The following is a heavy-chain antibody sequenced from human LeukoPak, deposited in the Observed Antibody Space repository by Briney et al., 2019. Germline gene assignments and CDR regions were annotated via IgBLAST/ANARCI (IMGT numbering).Heavy chain of an antibody. CDR2: IKSKFETT. D-gene: IGHD6-19*01. Sequence: GGSLRLSCAASGFTFSSYAMSWVRQAPGKGPEWVGRIKSKFETTDYAAPVKGRFTISRDNSKNTLYLQMNSLRAEDTAVYYCAKGSSGWPRVRYFDYWGQGTLVTVSS. CDR1: GFTFSSYA. J-gene: IGHJ4*02. CDR3: AKGSSGWPRVRYFDY. V-gene: IGHV3-23*01.